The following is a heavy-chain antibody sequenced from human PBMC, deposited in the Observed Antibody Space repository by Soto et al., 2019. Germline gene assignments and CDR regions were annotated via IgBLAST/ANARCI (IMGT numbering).Heavy chain of an antibody. V-gene: IGHV4-34*01. D-gene: IGHD2-15*01. CDR1: GGSFSGYY. Sequence: QVQLQQWGAGLLKPSETLSLTCAVYGGSFSGYYWSWIRQPPGKGLEWIGEINHSGSTNYNPSLKSRVTISVDTSKNQFSLKLSSVTAADTAVYYCARARRETYCSGGSCYSFYYYMGVWGKGTTVTVSS. CDR3: ARARRETYCSGGSCYSFYYYMGV. CDR2: INHSGST. J-gene: IGHJ6*03.